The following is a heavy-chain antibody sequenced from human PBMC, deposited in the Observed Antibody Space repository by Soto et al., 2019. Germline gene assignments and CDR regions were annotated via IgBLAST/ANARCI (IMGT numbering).Heavy chain of an antibody. V-gene: IGHV4-61*01. Sequence: QVQLQESGPGLVKPSETLSLTCTVSGGSVSSGSYYWSWIRQPPGKGLEWIGYIYYSGSTNYNPSLKSRVTISVDTSKNQFSLKLSSVTAADTAVYYCARSGDIVVVVAATPFDNWGQGTLVTVSS. J-gene: IGHJ4*02. CDR1: GGSVSSGSYY. CDR2: IYYSGST. CDR3: ARSGDIVVVVAATPFDN. D-gene: IGHD2-15*01.